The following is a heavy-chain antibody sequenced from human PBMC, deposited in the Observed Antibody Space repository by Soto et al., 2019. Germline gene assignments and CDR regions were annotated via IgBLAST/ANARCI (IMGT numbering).Heavy chain of an antibody. V-gene: IGHV1-46*01. Sequence: ASVKVSCKASGYTFTSYYMHWVRQAPGQGLEWMGIINSSGGSTSYAQKFQGRVTMTRDTSTSTVYMELSSLRSEDTAVYYCARDRVPTPFDYWGQGTLVTVSS. J-gene: IGHJ4*02. D-gene: IGHD2-15*01. CDR1: GYTFTSYY. CDR2: INSSGGST. CDR3: ARDRVPTPFDY.